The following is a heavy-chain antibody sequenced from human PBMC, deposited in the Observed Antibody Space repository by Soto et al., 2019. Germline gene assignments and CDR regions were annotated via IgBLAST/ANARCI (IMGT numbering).Heavy chain of an antibody. CDR2: IDWDGDK. V-gene: IGHV2-70*01. Sequence: SGPTLVNPTQTLTLTCTFSGFSLSTSGMCVGWIRQPPGKALEWLALIDWDGDKYYNTSLKTRLTISKDTAKSQVVLTMANMDPVDTATYYCARRAAYSSSYFFDYWGQGPLVTVSS. D-gene: IGHD6-6*01. CDR3: ARRAAYSSSYFFDY. J-gene: IGHJ4*02. CDR1: GFSLSTSGMC.